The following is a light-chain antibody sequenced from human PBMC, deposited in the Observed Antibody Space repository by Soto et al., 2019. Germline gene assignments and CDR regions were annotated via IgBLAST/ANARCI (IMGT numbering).Light chain of an antibody. V-gene: IGKV4-1*01. CDR3: QQYFSTPT. J-gene: IGKJ1*01. CDR2: WAS. CDR1: QNIFYSASNKNY. Sequence: DIVMTQSPGPLAVSLGEGATINCKSSQNIFYSASNKNYLAWYQQKPGQAPKLLIYWASTRESGVPDRFSGSGSGTEFTLTISSLQAEDVAIYYCQQYFSTPTFGQGTKVEIK.